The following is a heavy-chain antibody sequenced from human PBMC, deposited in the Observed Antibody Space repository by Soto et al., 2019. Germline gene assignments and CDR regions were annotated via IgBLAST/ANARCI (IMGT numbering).Heavy chain of an antibody. CDR3: ARPHLPTYSSSWYYYYGMDL. Sequence: PGGSLRLSCAASGFTFSSYGMHWVRQAPGKGPEWVAVIWYDGSNKYYADSVKGRFTISRDDSKNTLYLQMNSLRAEDTAVYYCARPHLPTYSSSWYYYYGMDLRGQGTTVTVSS. V-gene: IGHV3-33*01. CDR1: GFTFSSYG. J-gene: IGHJ6*02. D-gene: IGHD6-13*01. CDR2: IWYDGSNK.